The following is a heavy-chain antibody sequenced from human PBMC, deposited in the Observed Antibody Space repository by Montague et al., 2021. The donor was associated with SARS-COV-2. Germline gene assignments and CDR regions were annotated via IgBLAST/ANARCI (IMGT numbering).Heavy chain of an antibody. V-gene: IGHV3-23*01. CDR2: ISKSGEST. J-gene: IGHJ4*02. Sequence: SLRLSCAASGFTFSTYAMSWVRQAPGNGLEWVSSISKSGESTFYADSVEGRFTISRDNSKNTLYLQVNSLRAEDTAVYFCAKRPSGADNWGKGTLVTVS. CDR3: AKRPSGADN. CDR1: GFTFSTYA. D-gene: IGHD1-26*01.